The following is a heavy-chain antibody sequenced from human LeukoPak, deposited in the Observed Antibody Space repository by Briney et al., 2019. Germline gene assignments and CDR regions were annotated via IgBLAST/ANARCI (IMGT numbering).Heavy chain of an antibody. J-gene: IGHJ6*02. CDR3: AKDNSGSCSSTSCRPWGYYYYYYGMDV. CDR1: GFTFDDYA. D-gene: IGHD2-2*01. CDR2: ISGDGGST. V-gene: IGHV3-43*02. Sequence: QPGGSLRLSCAASGFTFDDYAMHWVRQAPGKGLEWVSLISGDGGSTYYADSVKGRFTISRDNSKNSLYLQMNSLRTEDTALYYCAKDNSGSCSSTSCRPWGYYYYYYGMDVWGQGTTVTVSS.